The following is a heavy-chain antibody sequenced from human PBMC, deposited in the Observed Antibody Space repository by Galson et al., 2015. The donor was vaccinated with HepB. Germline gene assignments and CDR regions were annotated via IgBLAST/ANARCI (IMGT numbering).Heavy chain of an antibody. CDR1: GFTFGDYA. CDR3: TREGTILVVPAAPDACAI. J-gene: IGHJ3*02. CDR2: IRSKAYGGTT. D-gene: IGHD2-2*01. Sequence: SLRLSCAASGFTFGDYAMRWFRQAPGKGLEWVGFIRSKAYGGTTEYAASVKGRFTISRDDSKSIAYLQMNSLITEDTAVYYCTREGTILVVPAAPDACAIWGQGTMVTVSS. V-gene: IGHV3-49*03.